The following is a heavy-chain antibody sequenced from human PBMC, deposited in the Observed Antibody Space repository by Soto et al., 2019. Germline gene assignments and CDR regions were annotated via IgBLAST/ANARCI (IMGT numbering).Heavy chain of an antibody. CDR1: VLTFSSYA. CDR3: AASTFYNGMHL. V-gene: IGHV3-23*01. J-gene: IGHJ6*02. Sequence: PGGSLRLSCSASVLTFSSYAMSWVRQAPGKGLEWVSAISGSGDSTYYADSVKGRFSISRDRSKNTLYLKMSSLRAEDTALYYCAASTFYNGMHLLGQGIKSTVS. CDR2: ISGSGDST.